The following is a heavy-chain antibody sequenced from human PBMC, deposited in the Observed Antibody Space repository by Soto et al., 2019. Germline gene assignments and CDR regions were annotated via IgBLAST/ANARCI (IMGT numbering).Heavy chain of an antibody. CDR2: IIPIFGTA. CDR3: ARVVGGRAVLRFLDWRRSDSWFDP. CDR1: GGTFSSYA. D-gene: IGHD3-3*01. J-gene: IGHJ5*02. Sequence: ASVKVSCKASGGTFSSYAISWVRQAPGQGLEWMGGIIPIFGTANYAQKFQGRVTITADESTSTAYMELSSLRSEDTAVYYCARVVGGRAVLRFLDWRRSDSWFDPWDQGTLVTVSS. V-gene: IGHV1-69*13.